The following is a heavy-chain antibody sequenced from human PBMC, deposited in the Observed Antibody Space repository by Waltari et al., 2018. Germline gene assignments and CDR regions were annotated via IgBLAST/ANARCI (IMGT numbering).Heavy chain of an antibody. CDR2: ISGSGDST. V-gene: IGHV3-23*01. CDR1: GFTFSSYA. D-gene: IGHD2-8*02. Sequence: EVQLLESGGGLVQPGGSLRLSCAASGFTFSSYAMSWVRQAPGKGLEGVSAISGSGDSTYYADAVRGRFTISRDDSKNTLYLEMSSLRGDDTAIYYCATGPISLAPCANWGQGTLVIVSS. J-gene: IGHJ4*02. CDR3: ATGPISLAPCAN.